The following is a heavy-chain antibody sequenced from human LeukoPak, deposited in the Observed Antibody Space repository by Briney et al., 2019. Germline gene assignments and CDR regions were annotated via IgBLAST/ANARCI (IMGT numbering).Heavy chain of an antibody. J-gene: IGHJ4*02. CDR1: GGSISSSSYY. Sequence: PSETLSLTCTAPGGSISSSSYYWGWIRQPPGKGLEWVGSIYYSGIPYYNPSLKSRLTISIDTSKNQFSLKVTSVTAADTAVYYCARAVQGPIAVAGCFDYWGQGTLVTVSS. D-gene: IGHD6-19*01. CDR2: IYYSGIP. CDR3: ARAVQGPIAVAGCFDY. V-gene: IGHV4-39*07.